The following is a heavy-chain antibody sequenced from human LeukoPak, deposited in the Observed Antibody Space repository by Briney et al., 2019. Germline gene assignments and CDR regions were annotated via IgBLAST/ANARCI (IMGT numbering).Heavy chain of an antibody. D-gene: IGHD3-22*01. J-gene: IGHJ3*02. V-gene: IGHV4-61*02. CDR1: GGSISSGSYY. CDR2: IYTSGST. CDR3: ARDLTYYYDSSGYIMDAFDI. Sequence: SETLSLTCTVSGGSISSGSYYWSWIRQPAGKGLEWIGRIYTSGSTNYNPSLKSRVTISVDTSKNQFSLKLSSVTAADTAVYYCARDLTYYYDSSGYIMDAFDIWGQGTMVTVSS.